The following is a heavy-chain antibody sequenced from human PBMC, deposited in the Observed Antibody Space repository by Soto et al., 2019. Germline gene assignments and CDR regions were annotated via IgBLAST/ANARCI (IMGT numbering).Heavy chain of an antibody. D-gene: IGHD3-22*01. CDR2: IDHSGGT. J-gene: IGHJ4*02. CDR1: NH. V-gene: IGHV4-34*01. CDR3: APGSVDTVDSKDVYEY. Sequence: NHRSRKRQPQGKGLEWIGEIDHSGGTSYNPSLKSQVTISVDTSKSQFYLKLTSVTAADRAVYYCAPGSVDTVDSKDVYEYWGQGPPVTVSS.